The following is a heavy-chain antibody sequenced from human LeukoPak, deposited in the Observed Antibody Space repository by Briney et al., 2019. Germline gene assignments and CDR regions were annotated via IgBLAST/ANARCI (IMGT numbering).Heavy chain of an antibody. CDR1: GYTFTGYY. D-gene: IGHD3-10*01. V-gene: IGHV1-2*02. J-gene: IGHJ6*02. CDR2: INPNSGGT. Sequence: ASVKVSCKASGYTFTGYYMHWVRQAPGQGLEWMGWINPNSGGTNYAQKFQGRVTMTTDTFTSTAYMELRSLRSDDTAVYYCARVGTGANVLLWFGELLDYYYGMDVWGQGTTVTVSS. CDR3: ARVGTGANVLLWFGELLDYYYGMDV.